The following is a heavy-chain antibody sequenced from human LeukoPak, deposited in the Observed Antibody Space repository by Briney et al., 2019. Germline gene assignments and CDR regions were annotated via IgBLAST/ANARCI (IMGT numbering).Heavy chain of an antibody. D-gene: IGHD3-10*01. V-gene: IGHV3-30-3*01. CDR1: GFTFSSYA. CDR3: ARASNPSYGSGSYDWFDP. CDR2: ISYDGSNK. J-gene: IGHJ5*02. Sequence: PGGSLRLSCAASGFTFSSYAMHWVRQAPGKGLEWVAVISYDGSNKYYADSVKGRFTISRDNSKNTLYLQMNSLRAEDTAVYYCARASNPSYGSGSYDWFDPWGQGTLVTVSS.